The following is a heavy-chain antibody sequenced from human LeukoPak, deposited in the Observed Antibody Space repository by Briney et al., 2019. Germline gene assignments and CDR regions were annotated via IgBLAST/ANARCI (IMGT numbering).Heavy chain of an antibody. J-gene: IGHJ4*02. V-gene: IGHV4-59*08. CDR1: GGSISSYY. Sequence: RPSETLSLTCTVSGGSISSYYWSWIRQPPGKGLEWIGYIYYSGSTNYNPSLKSRVTISVDTSKNQFFLNLSSVSAADTAVYYCARIPLGYSGAYYFDYWGQGTLVTVSP. CDR2: IYYSGST. D-gene: IGHD5-12*01. CDR3: ARIPLGYSGAYYFDY.